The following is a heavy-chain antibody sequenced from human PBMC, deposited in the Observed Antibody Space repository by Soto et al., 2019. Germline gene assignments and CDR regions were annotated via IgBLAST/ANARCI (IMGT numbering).Heavy chain of an antibody. V-gene: IGHV1-3*01. CDR2: INAGNGNT. J-gene: IGHJ6*02. D-gene: IGHD3-10*01. CDR1: GYTFTSYA. CDR3: AREYMVRSLYYYYGMDV. Sequence: PGESLKISCKSSGYTFTSYAMHLVRQAPGQRLEWMGWINAGNGNTKYSQKFQGRVTITRDTSASTAYMELSSLRSEDTAVYYCAREYMVRSLYYYYGMDVWGQGTTVTVSS.